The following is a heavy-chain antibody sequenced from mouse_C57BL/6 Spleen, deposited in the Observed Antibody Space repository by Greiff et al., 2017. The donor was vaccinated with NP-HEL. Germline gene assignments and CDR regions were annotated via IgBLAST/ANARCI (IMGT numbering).Heavy chain of an antibody. CDR3: TVWLRRETGFAY. J-gene: IGHJ3*01. Sequence: EVQLQQSGTVLARPGASVKMSCKTSGYTFTSYWKHWVKQRPGQGLEWIGAIYPGNSDTSYNQKFKGKAKLTAVTSASTAYMELSSLTNEDSAVYYCTVWLRRETGFAYWGQGTLVTVSA. CDR1: GYTFTSYW. D-gene: IGHD2-2*01. V-gene: IGHV1-5*01. CDR2: IYPGNSDT.